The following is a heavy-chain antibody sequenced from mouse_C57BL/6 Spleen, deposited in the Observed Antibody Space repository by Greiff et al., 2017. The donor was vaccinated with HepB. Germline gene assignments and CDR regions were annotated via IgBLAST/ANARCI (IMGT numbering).Heavy chain of an antibody. CDR1: GYTFTSSG. J-gene: IGHJ2*01. CDR3: ERGGDY. CDR2: IKPRSGNT. Sequence: VQLQQSGAVLARPGPSVKLSCKASGYTFTSSGISWVNQGTGQGLEWIGEIKPRSGNTYYNEKFKGKAKLTADKSSCAAYMELRSLTSEDSAVYFCERGGDYWGQGTTLTVSS. V-gene: IGHV1-81*01.